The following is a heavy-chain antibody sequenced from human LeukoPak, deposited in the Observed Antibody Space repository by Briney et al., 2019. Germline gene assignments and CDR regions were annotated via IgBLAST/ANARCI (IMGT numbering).Heavy chain of an antibody. Sequence: GGSLTLSCAASGFTFSSYGMHWVRQPPGKGLEWVAVIWYDGSNKYYPDSVKGPFTISRDKSQDTLYLQTKSRRAEDKAVYYCARPVDAGGFDCWGQGTLVTVS. CDR3: ARPVDAGGFDC. J-gene: IGHJ4*02. CDR2: IWYDGSNK. CDR1: GFTFSSYG. V-gene: IGHV3-33*01. D-gene: IGHD4-23*01.